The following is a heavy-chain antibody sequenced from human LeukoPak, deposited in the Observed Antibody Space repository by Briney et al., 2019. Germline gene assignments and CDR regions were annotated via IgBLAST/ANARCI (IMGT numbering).Heavy chain of an antibody. V-gene: IGHV4-59*08. CDR2: IYYSGST. CDR3: ARLYDSSGYSYFDY. D-gene: IGHD3-22*01. J-gene: IGHJ4*02. CDR1: GGSISSYY. Sequence: PSETLSLTCTVSGGSISSYYWSWIRQPPGKGREWIGYIYYSGSTNYNPSLKSRVTISVDTSKNQFSLKLSSVTAADTAVYYCARLYDSSGYSYFDYWGQGTLVTVSS.